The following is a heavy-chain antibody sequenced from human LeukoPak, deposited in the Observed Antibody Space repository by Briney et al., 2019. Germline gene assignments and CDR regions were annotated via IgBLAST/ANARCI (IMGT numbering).Heavy chain of an antibody. D-gene: IGHD2-2*01. CDR2: ISGSGGST. Sequence: GGSLRLSCAASGFTFSSYAKSWVRQAPGKGLEWVSAISGSGGSTYYADSVKGRFTISRDNSKNTLYLQMNSLRAEDTAVYYCAKGDIVVVPAAYSDYWGQGTLVTVSS. J-gene: IGHJ4*02. CDR3: AKGDIVVVPAAYSDY. V-gene: IGHV3-23*01. CDR1: GFTFSSYA.